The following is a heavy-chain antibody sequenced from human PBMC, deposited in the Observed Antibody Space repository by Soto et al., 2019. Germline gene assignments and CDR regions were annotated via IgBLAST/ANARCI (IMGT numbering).Heavy chain of an antibody. CDR1: GLTFRNAW. D-gene: IGHD2-15*01. CDR3: NSGRHYSSI. V-gene: IGHV3-15*01. Sequence: PGGSLILSCAVSGLTFRNAWMNWVRQDPGPGVEWLGRSIGGGGPIEYAATVKGRFTISRDDSRNLFYLQTDSLKTEDTAVYYCNSGRHYSSIWGQVTLVTV. J-gene: IGHJ4*02. CDR2: SIGGGGPI.